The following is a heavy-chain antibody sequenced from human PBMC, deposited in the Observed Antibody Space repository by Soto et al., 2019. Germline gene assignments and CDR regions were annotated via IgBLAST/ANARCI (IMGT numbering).Heavy chain of an antibody. CDR1: GGSISSYY. Sequence: PSETLSLTCTVSGGSISSYYWSWIRQPAGKGLEWIGRIYTSGSTNYNPSLKSRVTMSVDTSKNQFSLKLSSVTAADTAVYYCAREQEERYFDSTYVHYYYYYGMDVWGQGTTVTVSS. J-gene: IGHJ6*02. CDR2: IYTSGST. D-gene: IGHD3-9*01. CDR3: AREQEERYFDSTYVHYYYYYGMDV. V-gene: IGHV4-4*07.